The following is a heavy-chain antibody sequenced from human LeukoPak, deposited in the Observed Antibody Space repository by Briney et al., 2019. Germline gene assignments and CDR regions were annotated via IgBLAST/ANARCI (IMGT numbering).Heavy chain of an antibody. V-gene: IGHV3-30*02. CDR2: IRHDGTEK. CDR3: ARLMVGQAGVGATHFDY. J-gene: IGHJ4*02. CDR1: GFTFSHYG. D-gene: IGHD1-26*01. Sequence: PGGSLRLSCVASGFTFSHYGMHWVRQALGKGLEWLTFIRHDGTEKYYADSVKGRFTVSRDNSRNTLYLQVDSLGPEDTAVYYCARLMVGQAGVGATHFDYWGQGTLVSVSS.